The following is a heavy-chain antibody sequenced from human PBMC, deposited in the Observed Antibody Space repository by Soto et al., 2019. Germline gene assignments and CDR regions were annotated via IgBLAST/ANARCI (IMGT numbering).Heavy chain of an antibody. J-gene: IGHJ6*02. CDR3: ARFTGMVNSYHYYGLDV. D-gene: IGHD5-18*01. CDR2: IHYGGST. V-gene: IGHV4-31*03. Sequence: QVQLQESGPGLVKPSQTLSLTCSVSGGSISSAGYYWSWIRQHPGKGLEWIGYIHYGGSTYYNPSLESRVTISVDTSKNEFSLNLSSVTAADTAVYYCARFTGMVNSYHYYGLDVWGQGTTVTVSS. CDR1: GGSISSAGYY.